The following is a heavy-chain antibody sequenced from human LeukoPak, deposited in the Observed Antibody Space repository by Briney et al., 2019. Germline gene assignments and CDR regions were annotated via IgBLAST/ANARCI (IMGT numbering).Heavy chain of an antibody. V-gene: IGHV1-2*02. CDR1: GYTFTGYY. CDR3: ARDSEGYCSSTSCYTEYFQH. D-gene: IGHD2-2*02. J-gene: IGHJ1*01. Sequence: ASVKVSCKASGYTFTGYYMHWVRQAPGQGLEGMGWINPNSGSTNYAQKSQGRVTMTRDTSISTAYMELSRLRSDDTAVYYCARDSEGYCSSTSCYTEYFQHWGQGTLVTVSS. CDR2: INPNSGST.